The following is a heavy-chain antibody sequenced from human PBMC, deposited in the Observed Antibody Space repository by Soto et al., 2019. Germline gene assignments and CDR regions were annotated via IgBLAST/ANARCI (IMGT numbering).Heavy chain of an antibody. CDR2: MFPGDSDT. CDR1: GDSFTTYW. CDR3: VRVPDSSLGTTDV. V-gene: IGHV5-51*01. D-gene: IGHD6-19*01. Sequence: LKISCKGSGDSFTTYWIGWVRQLPGQGLEWMGVMFPGDSDTRYSPSFQGQVTMSADPSTNTAYLEWSSLKAADSAMYYCVRVPDSSLGTTDVSGPGPTVTVS. J-gene: IGHJ6*02.